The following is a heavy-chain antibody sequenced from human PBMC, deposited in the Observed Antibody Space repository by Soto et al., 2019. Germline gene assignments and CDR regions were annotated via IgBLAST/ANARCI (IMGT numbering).Heavy chain of an antibody. D-gene: IGHD3-22*01. Sequence: ASVKVSCKASGYTFTSYGISWVRQAPGQGLEWMGWISAYNGNTNYAQKLQGRVTMTTDTSTSTAYMELRSLRSDDTAVYYCARDVIRGDLLGAYDSSGYYNYWGQGTLVTVSS. V-gene: IGHV1-18*01. CDR2: ISAYNGNT. J-gene: IGHJ4*02. CDR1: GYTFTSYG. CDR3: ARDVIRGDLLGAYDSSGYYNY.